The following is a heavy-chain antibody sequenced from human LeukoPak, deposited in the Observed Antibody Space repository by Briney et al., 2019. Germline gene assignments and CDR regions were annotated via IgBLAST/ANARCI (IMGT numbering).Heavy chain of an antibody. CDR2: INQGGSGK. V-gene: IGHV3-7*01. J-gene: IGHJ4*02. CDR3: VRESRSGSYSGY. CDR1: GFTFSSYW. Sequence: GGSLRLSCAASGFTFSSYWMSWVRQAPGKGLEWVANINQGGSGKPYVDSVKGRFTISRDNANNSLYLQMNSLRAEDTAVYYCVRESRSGSYSGYWGQGTLVTVSS. D-gene: IGHD1-26*01.